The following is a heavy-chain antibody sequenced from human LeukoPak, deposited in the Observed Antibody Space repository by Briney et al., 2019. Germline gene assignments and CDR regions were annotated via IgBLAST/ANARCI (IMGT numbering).Heavy chain of an antibody. CDR3: ARIGGGEPT. Sequence: GGSLRLSCAASGFTFSSYAMHWVRQAPGKGLEWVAVISYDGSNKYYADSVKGRFTISRDNSKNTLYLQMNSLRAEDTAVYYCARIGGGEPTWGQGTLVTVSS. J-gene: IGHJ5*02. CDR2: ISYDGSNK. D-gene: IGHD2-21*01. V-gene: IGHV3-30*04. CDR1: GFTFSSYA.